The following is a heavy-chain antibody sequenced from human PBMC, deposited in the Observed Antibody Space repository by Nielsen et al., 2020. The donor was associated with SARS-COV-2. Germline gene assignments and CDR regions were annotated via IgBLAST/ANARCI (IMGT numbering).Heavy chain of an antibody. CDR1: GFSFSTYG. V-gene: IGHV3-43*01. CDR2: ISWDGGST. Sequence: GGSLRLSCAASGFSFSTYGLHWVRQAPGKGLEWVSLISWDGGSTYYADSVKGRFTISRDNSKNSLYLQMNSLRTEDTALYYCASVDYYDSSGYYSWGQGTLVTVSS. CDR3: ASVDYYDSSGYYS. D-gene: IGHD3-22*01. J-gene: IGHJ4*02.